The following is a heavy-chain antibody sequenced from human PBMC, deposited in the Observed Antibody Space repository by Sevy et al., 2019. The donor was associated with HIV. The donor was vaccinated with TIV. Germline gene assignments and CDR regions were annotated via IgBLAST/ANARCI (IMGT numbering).Heavy chain of an antibody. V-gene: IGHV3-15*01. CDR1: GFTFSNAW. D-gene: IGHD3-3*01. CDR2: IKSKTDGGTT. Sequence: GGSLRLSCAASGFTFSNAWMSWVRQAPGKGLEWVGRIKSKTDGGTTDYAAPVKGRFTISTDESKNTLYLHMNSLKTKEKAVNYCTTDTSIGDYDFWSGRDDTFDNWGQGTMVTVSS. J-gene: IGHJ3*02. CDR3: TTDTSIGDYDFWSGRDDTFDN.